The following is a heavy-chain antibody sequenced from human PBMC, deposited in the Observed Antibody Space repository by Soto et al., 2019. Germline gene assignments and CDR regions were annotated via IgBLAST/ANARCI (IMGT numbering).Heavy chain of an antibody. CDR1: GYTFTEFD. CDR2: MNTNTGNT. D-gene: IGHD3-3*01. J-gene: IGHJ4*02. CDR3: ARVGHFFGGHAGY. V-gene: IGHV1-8*01. Sequence: QVLLVQSGADVKKPGASVKVSCKTTGYTFTEFDINWVRQAPGQGLEWMGWMNTNTGNTGYAQKFQGRVTMTRETTISTAYMELRRLRSEDTAVYYCARVGHFFGGHAGYWGQGTLVTVSS.